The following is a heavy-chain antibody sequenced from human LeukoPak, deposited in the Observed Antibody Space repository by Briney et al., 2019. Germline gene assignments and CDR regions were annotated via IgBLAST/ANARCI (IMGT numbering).Heavy chain of an antibody. J-gene: IGHJ6*03. CDR3: ARAKILTYYYYYMDV. Sequence: PSETLSLTCAVYGGSFSGYYWSWIRQPPGKGLEWIGEINHSRSTNYNPSLKSRVTISVDTSKNQFSLKLSSVTAADTAVYYCARAKILTYYYYYMDVWGKGTTVTVSS. V-gene: IGHV4-34*01. CDR2: INHSRST. CDR1: GGSFSGYY. D-gene: IGHD3-9*01.